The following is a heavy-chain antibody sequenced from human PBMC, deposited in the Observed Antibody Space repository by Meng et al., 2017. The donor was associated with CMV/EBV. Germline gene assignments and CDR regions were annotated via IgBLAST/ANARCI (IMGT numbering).Heavy chain of an antibody. D-gene: IGHD2-2*01. CDR1: GFTFSDYY. CDR2: ISSSGSTI. J-gene: IGHJ6*02. Sequence: LSLTCAASGFTFSDYYMSWIRQAPGKGLEWVSYISSSGSTIYYADSVKGRFTISRDNAKNSLYLQMNSLRAEDTAVYYCAKGDRYCSSTSCYAHGMDVWGQGTTVTVSS. V-gene: IGHV3-11*01. CDR3: AKGDRYCSSTSCYAHGMDV.